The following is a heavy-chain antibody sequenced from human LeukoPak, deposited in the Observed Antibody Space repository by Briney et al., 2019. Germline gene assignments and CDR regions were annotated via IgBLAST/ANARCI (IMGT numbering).Heavy chain of an antibody. CDR3: ARVETTAAYCGGDCYSGSIDY. CDR2: IYNGGST. CDR1: GASISRDY. V-gene: IGHV4-59*01. D-gene: IGHD2-21*02. Sequence: SETLSLTCTVSGASISRDYWTWIRQPPGKGLEWIGYIYNGGSTTYSPSLNSRVTISLDTSNNQVSLRLSSVTAADTAVYYCARVETTAAYCGGDCYSGSIDYWGQGTLVTVSS. J-gene: IGHJ4*02.